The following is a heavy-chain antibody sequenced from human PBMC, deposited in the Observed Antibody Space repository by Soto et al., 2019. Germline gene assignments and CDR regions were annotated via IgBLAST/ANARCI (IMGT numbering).Heavy chain of an antibody. CDR1: GGSISSYY. CDR3: ARAGAVYCSSTSCPQRDYYYYGMDV. D-gene: IGHD2-2*01. CDR2: IYTSGST. J-gene: IGHJ6*02. Sequence: SETLSLTCTVSGGSISSYYWSWIRQPAGKGLEWIGRIYTSGSTNYNPSLKSRVTMSVDTSKNQFSLKLSSVTAADTAVYYCARAGAVYCSSTSCPQRDYYYYGMDVWGQGTTVTVS. V-gene: IGHV4-4*07.